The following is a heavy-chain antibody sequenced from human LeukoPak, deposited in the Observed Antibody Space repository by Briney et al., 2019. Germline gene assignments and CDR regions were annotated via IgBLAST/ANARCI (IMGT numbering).Heavy chain of an antibody. CDR3: TNDYYDSSGYYTAFDI. J-gene: IGHJ3*02. CDR1: GYTFTSYD. CDR2: MNPNSGNT. Sequence: ASVKVSCKASGYTFTSYDINWVRQATGQGLEWMGWMNPNSGNTGYAQKFQGRVTMTRNTSISTAYMELSSLRSEDTAVYYCTNDYYDSSGYYTAFDIWGQGTMVTVSS. D-gene: IGHD3-22*01. V-gene: IGHV1-8*01.